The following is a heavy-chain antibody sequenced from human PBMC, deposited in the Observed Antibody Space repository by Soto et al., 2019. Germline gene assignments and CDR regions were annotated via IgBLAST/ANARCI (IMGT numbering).Heavy chain of an antibody. CDR2: VYWDDDK. CDR1: GFSLTTGVG. V-gene: IGHV2-5*02. CDR3: ATLTADF. Sequence: ITLEESGPTLVNPTETLTLTCTFSGFSLTTGVGVGWVRQPPGKALEWLALVYWDDDKHYTPYLMSRLTNTTEISKGQVVITMTNMDPVDTATYYCATLTADFWGPGTLVTVSS. J-gene: IGHJ4*02.